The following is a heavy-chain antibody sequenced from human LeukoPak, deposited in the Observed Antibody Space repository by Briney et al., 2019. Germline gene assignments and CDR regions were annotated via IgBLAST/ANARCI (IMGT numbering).Heavy chain of an antibody. V-gene: IGHV3-7*05. D-gene: IGHD3-9*01. Sequence: GGSLRLSCAASGFTFSSYWMSWVRQAPGKGLQWVANINQDGSEKYYVDSVKGRFTISRDNAKNSLYLQMNSLRAEDTAVYYCARDPDILTGIAFDIWGQGTMVTVSS. CDR2: INQDGSEK. J-gene: IGHJ3*02. CDR1: GFTFSSYW. CDR3: ARDPDILTGIAFDI.